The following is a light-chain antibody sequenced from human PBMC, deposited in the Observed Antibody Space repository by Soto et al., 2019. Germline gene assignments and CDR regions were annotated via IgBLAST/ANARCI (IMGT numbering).Light chain of an antibody. V-gene: IGKV3-15*01. Sequence: EIVMTQSPATLSVSPGERVTLSCRVSQSVSSYLAWYQHKPGQPPRLLIYGASTRATNIPARFSGSGSGTDFTLTISNLQPEDFAVYFCQQCSDWPLFTFGQGTRLEIK. CDR1: QSVSSY. CDR3: QQCSDWPLFT. J-gene: IGKJ5*01. CDR2: GAS.